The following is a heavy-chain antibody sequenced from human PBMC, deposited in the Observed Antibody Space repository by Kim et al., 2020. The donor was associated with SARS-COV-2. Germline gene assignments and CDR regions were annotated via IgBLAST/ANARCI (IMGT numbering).Heavy chain of an antibody. CDR3: ARQTRGFGYYYYGMDV. CDR1: GGSISSNSYY. J-gene: IGHJ6*02. D-gene: IGHD3-16*01. CDR2: IYYSGST. Sequence: SETLSLTCTVSGGSISSNSYYWGWIRQPPGKGLVWVGSIYYSGSTYYNPSLKSRVTISVDTSKNQFSLKLSSVTAADTAVYYCARQTRGFGYYYYGMDVWGQGTTVTVSS. V-gene: IGHV4-39*01.